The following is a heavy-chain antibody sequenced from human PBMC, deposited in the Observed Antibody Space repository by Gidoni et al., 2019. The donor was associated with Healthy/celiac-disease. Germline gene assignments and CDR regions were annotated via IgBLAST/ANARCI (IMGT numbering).Heavy chain of an antibody. J-gene: IGHJ3*02. CDR3: ARGAIQLWFTDLDAFDI. Sequence: EVQLVESGGGLVKPGGSLRLSCAASGFTFSSYSMNWVRQAPGKGLEWVSSISSSSSYIYYADSVKGRFTISRDNAKNSLYLQMNSLRAEDTAVYYCARGAIQLWFTDLDAFDIWGQGTMVTVSS. D-gene: IGHD5-18*01. CDR2: ISSSSSYI. CDR1: GFTFSSYS. V-gene: IGHV3-21*01.